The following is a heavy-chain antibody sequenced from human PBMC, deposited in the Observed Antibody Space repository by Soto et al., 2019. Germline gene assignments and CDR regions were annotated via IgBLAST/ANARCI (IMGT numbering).Heavy chain of an antibody. D-gene: IGHD4-4*01. V-gene: IGHV3-7*01. CDR2: IKQDGSEK. CDR3: ARRLQYSLGHDAFDI. Sequence: GGSLRLSCAASGFTFSSYWMSWVRQAPGKGLEWVANIKQDGSEKYYVDSVKDRFTISRDNAKNSLYLQMNSLRAEDTAVYYCARRLQYSLGHDAFDIWGQGTMVTVSS. CDR1: GFTFSSYW. J-gene: IGHJ3*02.